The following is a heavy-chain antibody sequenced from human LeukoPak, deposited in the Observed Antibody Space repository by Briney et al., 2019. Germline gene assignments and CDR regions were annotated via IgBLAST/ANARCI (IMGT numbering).Heavy chain of an antibody. CDR3: ARDAQRGFDYSNSLKY. J-gene: IGHJ4*01. D-gene: IGHD4-11*01. CDR2: IWSDGSNR. CDR1: GFIFSHYG. Sequence: GRSLRLSCVASGFIFSHYGMHWVRQAPGKGLEWVAVIWSDGSNRFYAGSVKGRFTISRDNSQNTVFLQMSSLRAEDTAMYYCARDAQRGFDYSNSLKYWGHGILVTVSS. V-gene: IGHV3-33*01.